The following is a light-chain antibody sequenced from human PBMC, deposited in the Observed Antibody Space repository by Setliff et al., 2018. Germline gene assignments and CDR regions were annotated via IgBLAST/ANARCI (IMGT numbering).Light chain of an antibody. J-gene: IGLJ2*01. CDR1: SSDVGGYNY. V-gene: IGLV2-14*01. CDR2: DVS. Sequence: QSVLTQPASVSGSPGQSITISCTGTSSDVGGYNYVSWYRQHPGKAPKLMIYDVSKRPSGVSNRFSGSKSGNTASLTISGLQAEDEADYYCSSYTSSSTFVVFGGGTKVTVL. CDR3: SSYTSSSTFVV.